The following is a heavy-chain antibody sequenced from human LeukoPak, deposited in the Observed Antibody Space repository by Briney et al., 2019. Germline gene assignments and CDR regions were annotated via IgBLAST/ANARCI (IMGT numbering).Heavy chain of an antibody. D-gene: IGHD3-10*01. CDR3: ARMTLWFGEYYFDY. CDR1: GFSLSTSGMC. CDR2: IDWDDDK. J-gene: IGHJ4*02. V-gene: IGHV2-70*01. Sequence: SGPTLVNPTQTLTLTCTLSGFSLSTSGMCVSWIRQPPGKALEWLALIDWDDDKYYSTSLKTRLTISKDTSKNQVVLTMTNMDPVDTATYYCARMTLWFGEYYFDYWGQGTLVTVSS.